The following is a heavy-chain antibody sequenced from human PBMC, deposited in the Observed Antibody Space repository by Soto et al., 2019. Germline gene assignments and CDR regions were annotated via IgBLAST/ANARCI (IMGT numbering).Heavy chain of an antibody. CDR1: GGSISSYY. CDR3: ARAQNYYDTSGYYYYFDY. D-gene: IGHD3-22*01. V-gene: IGHV4-59*12. Sequence: PSETLSLTCTVPGGSISSYYWSWIRQPPGKGLEWIGYIYYGGSTNYNPSLKSRVTISVDRSKNQFSLKLSSVTAADTAVYYCARAQNYYDTSGYYYYFDYWGQGTLVTVS. CDR2: IYYGGST. J-gene: IGHJ4*02.